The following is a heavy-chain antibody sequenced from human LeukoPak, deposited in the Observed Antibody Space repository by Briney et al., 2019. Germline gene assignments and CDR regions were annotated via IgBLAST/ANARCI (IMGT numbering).Heavy chain of an antibody. Sequence: GGSLRHSCAASGFTVSCNYMSWVRQAPGKGLEWVSVIYSGGSTYYADSVKGRFTISRDNSKNTLYLQMNSLKAEDTAVYYCARDPDGYRQGHHFDYWGQGTLVTVSS. V-gene: IGHV3-66*01. J-gene: IGHJ4*02. CDR1: GFTVSCNY. CDR2: IYSGGST. D-gene: IGHD5-18*01. CDR3: ARDPDGYRQGHHFDY.